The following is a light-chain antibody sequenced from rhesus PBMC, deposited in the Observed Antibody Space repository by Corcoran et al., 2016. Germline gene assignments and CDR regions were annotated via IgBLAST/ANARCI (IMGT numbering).Light chain of an antibody. CDR1: QGITND. V-gene: IGKV1S17*01. J-gene: IGKJ2*01. Sequence: DIQMTQSPSSLSASVGDRVTITCRASQGITNDLAWYQQKPGETPKLLIYEASSLKSGIPSRFRGSGSGTEFTLTISSLQPEDFATYYCQHYYSTPYSFGQGTKVEIK. CDR3: QHYYSTPYS. CDR2: EAS.